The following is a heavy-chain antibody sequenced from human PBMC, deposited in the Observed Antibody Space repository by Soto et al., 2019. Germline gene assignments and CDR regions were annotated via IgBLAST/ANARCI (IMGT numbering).Heavy chain of an antibody. V-gene: IGHV1-69*06. Sequence: ASVKVSCKASGDPFSGYAFSWVRQAPGQGLEWLGGIIPILTTPNYAQKFQGRVTITADKSTSTVYMELSSLRSEDTAVYYCARSVVRGISYYYAMHVWGQGTTVTVSS. CDR1: GDPFSGYA. CDR3: ARSVVRGISYYYAMHV. J-gene: IGHJ6*02. D-gene: IGHD3-10*01. CDR2: IIPILTTP.